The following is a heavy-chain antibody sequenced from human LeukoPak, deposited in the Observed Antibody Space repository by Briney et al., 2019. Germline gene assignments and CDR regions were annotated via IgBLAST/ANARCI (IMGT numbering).Heavy chain of an antibody. Sequence: GGSLRLSCAASGFTFSTYSMTWVRQAPGKWLEWVSYISPGSSTIYYADSVKGRFTISRDNSKNTLDLQMNSLRAEDTAVYYCAKANGAIFGVAGYFDYWGQGTLVTVSS. D-gene: IGHD3-3*02. CDR2: ISPGSSTI. CDR3: AKANGAIFGVAGYFDY. V-gene: IGHV3-48*01. CDR1: GFTFSTYS. J-gene: IGHJ4*02.